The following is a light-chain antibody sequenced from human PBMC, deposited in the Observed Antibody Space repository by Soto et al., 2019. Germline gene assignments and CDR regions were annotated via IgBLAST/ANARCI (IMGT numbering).Light chain of an antibody. J-gene: IGKJ4*01. CDR3: QQFSSYPLT. Sequence: EFVLTQSPGTLSLSPGERATLSCRASQTVRNSYLAWYQQKPGKAPRLLIYDASSRATGIPDRFSGGGSGTDFTLTISRLEPEDFAVYYCQQFSSYPLTFGGGTKVDIK. CDR2: DAS. CDR1: QTVRNSY. V-gene: IGKV3-20*01.